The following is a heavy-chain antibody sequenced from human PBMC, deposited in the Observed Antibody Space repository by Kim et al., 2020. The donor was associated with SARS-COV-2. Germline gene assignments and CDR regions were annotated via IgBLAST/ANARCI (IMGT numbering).Heavy chain of an antibody. CDR3: ARALTPDIPFGP. CDR2: IYYSGST. J-gene: IGHJ5*02. Sequence: SETLSLTCTVSGGSISSYYWSWIRQPPGKGLEWIGYIYYSGSTNYNPSLKSRVTISVDTSKNQFSLKLSSVTAADTAVYYCARALTPDIPFGPWGQGTLVTVSS. D-gene: IGHD2-21*02. CDR1: GGSISSYY. V-gene: IGHV4-59*01.